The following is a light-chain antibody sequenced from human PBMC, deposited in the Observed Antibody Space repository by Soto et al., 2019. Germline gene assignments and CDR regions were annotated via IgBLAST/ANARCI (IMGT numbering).Light chain of an antibody. CDR2: AAS. V-gene: IGKV3-15*01. CDR3: QQYNNWPPVT. CDR1: QSVSSN. J-gene: IGKJ5*01. Sequence: EIVMTQSPATLSVSPGERATLSCRASQSVSSNLAWYQQKPGQAPRLLIFAASTRATGIPARFSGSGSGTEFTLTISSLQSEDFAVYYCQQYNNWPPVTFGQGTRLEIK.